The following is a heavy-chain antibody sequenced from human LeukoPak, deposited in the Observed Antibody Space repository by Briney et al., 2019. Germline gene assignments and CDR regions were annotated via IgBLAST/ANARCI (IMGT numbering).Heavy chain of an antibody. CDR2: IKQDGSEK. CDR1: GFSFSRYW. D-gene: IGHD6-13*01. Sequence: GGSLRLSCAASGFSFSRYWMSWVRQAPGKGLEWVANIKQDGSEKNYVESVKGRFTISRDNAKNSLYLQMNSPRAEDTAVYYCAKVFYPAAGTGRVDFPFDYWGQGTLVTVSS. J-gene: IGHJ4*02. V-gene: IGHV3-7*03. CDR3: AKVFYPAAGTGRVDFPFDY.